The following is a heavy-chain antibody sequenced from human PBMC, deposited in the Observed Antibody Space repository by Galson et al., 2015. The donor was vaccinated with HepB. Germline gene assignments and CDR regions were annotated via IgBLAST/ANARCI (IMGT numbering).Heavy chain of an antibody. CDR2: ISGSGGST. CDR1: GFTFSSYA. D-gene: IGHD4-17*01. CDR3: AKVINDYGRLDY. Sequence: SLRLSCAASGFTFSSYAMSWVRQAPGKGLEWVSAISGSGGSTYYADSVKGRFTISRDNSKNTLYLQMNSLRAEDTAVYYCAKVINDYGRLDYWGQGTLVTVSS. J-gene: IGHJ4*02. V-gene: IGHV3-23*01.